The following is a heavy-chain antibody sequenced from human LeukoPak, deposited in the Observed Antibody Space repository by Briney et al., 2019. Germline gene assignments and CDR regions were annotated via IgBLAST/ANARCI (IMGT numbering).Heavy chain of an antibody. CDR1: GGSISSGSYF. J-gene: IGHJ4*02. D-gene: IGHD6-13*01. Sequence: TSETLSLTCTVSGGSISSGSYFWTWIRQPAGKGLEWIGRINTSGSTNYNPSLKSRVTISVDTSKNQFSLKLSPVTAADTAVFYCAREGYTSSWYSGYYYFDYWGQGTLVTVSS. CDR2: INTSGST. V-gene: IGHV4-61*02. CDR3: AREGYTSSWYSGYYYFDY.